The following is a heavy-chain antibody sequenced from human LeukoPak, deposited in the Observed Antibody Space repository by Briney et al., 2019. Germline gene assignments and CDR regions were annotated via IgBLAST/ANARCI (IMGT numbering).Heavy chain of an antibody. D-gene: IGHD3-22*01. V-gene: IGHV4-34*01. CDR2: INHSGST. J-gene: IGHJ4*02. Sequence: PSETLSLTCAVYGGSFSGYYWSWIRQPPGKGLEWIGEINHSGSTNYNPSLKSRVTISVDTSKNQFSLKLSSVTAADTAVYYCARRPSGGYYYDSSGSYYLDYWGQGTLVTVSS. CDR3: ARRPSGGYYYDSSGSYYLDY. CDR1: GGSFSGYY.